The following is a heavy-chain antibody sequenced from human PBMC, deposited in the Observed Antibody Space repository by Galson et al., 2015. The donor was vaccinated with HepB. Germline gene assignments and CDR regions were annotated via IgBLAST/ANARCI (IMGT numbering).Heavy chain of an antibody. D-gene: IGHD2-15*01. CDR3: ARDHYCSGGNCHYGRHYYYYSIDV. V-gene: IGHV1-18*04. CDR1: SYTFNTYA. Sequence: SVKVSCKASSYTFNTYAISWVRQAPGQGLEWMGWISADDGKTNYAQKFQGRVSMTTDTSTSTAYMELRSLRSADTAVYYCARDHYCSGGNCHYGRHYYYYSIDVWGQGTTVTVSS. J-gene: IGHJ6*02. CDR2: ISADDGKT.